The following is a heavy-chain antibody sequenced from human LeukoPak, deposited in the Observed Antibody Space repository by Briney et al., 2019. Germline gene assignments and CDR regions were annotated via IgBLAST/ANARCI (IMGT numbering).Heavy chain of an antibody. V-gene: IGHV4-31*03. D-gene: IGHD5-18*01. CDR2: IYSNGNT. Sequence: SETLSLTCTVSGDSINSGGFYWSWIRQHPGKGLEWIGNIYSNGNTFYSPSLKSRVIMSLDTPKNQFSLNLSSVTAADTAVYYCTRGAYTDAFAIWGQGTTVTVSS. CDR3: TRGAYTDAFAI. CDR1: GDSINSGGFY. J-gene: IGHJ3*02.